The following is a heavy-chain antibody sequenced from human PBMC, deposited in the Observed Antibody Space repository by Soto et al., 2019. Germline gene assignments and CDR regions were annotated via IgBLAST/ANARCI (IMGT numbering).Heavy chain of an antibody. CDR2: IYYSCKT. J-gene: IGHJ4*02. CDR1: VCAITSSTYF. Sequence: PSETLSLTCTLSVCAITSSTYFVSWIRKPPGKGLEWVGSIYYSCKTHYNPSLKSRVTISVDRSKKKFSLQMSSVTSADTAVYYCANTITSTARFDYSGQGSLVT. CDR3: ANTITSTARFDY. V-gene: IGHV4-39*01. D-gene: IGHD6-6*01.